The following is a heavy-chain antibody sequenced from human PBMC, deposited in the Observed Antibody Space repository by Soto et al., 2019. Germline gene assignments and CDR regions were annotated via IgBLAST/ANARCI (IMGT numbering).Heavy chain of an antibody. CDR2: IKQDGSEK. J-gene: IGHJ4*02. CDR3: ARDGNFYDTSGFYSD. D-gene: IGHD3-22*01. Sequence: TGGSLRLSCAASGFTFSSYWMNWVRQAPGKGLEWVANIKQDGSEKYYVDSVKGRFTISRDNAKKSLYLQMNSLRAEDTAMYYCARDGNFYDTSGFYSDWGQGTLVTVSS. CDR1: GFTFSSYW. V-gene: IGHV3-7*03.